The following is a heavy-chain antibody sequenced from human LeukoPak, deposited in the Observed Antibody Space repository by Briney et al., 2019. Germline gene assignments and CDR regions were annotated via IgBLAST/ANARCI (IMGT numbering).Heavy chain of an antibody. V-gene: IGHV3-7*01. Sequence: GGSLRLSCVASGFSFSDHWMNWFRQAPGKGLEWVATIKKDGSEQYYVDSMKGRLTISRDNAKNSVYLQIHNLRAEDTAVYYCARRYCSSASCYLGNMDVWGKGTTVTVSS. D-gene: IGHD2-2*01. CDR1: GFSFSDHW. CDR3: ARRYCSSASCYLGNMDV. CDR2: IKKDGSEQ. J-gene: IGHJ6*03.